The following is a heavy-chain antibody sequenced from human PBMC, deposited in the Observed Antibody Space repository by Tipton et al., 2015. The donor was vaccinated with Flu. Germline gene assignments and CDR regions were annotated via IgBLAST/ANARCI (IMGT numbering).Heavy chain of an antibody. D-gene: IGHD6-19*01. CDR2: FYNNGST. CDR3: AREGGDYSRGWYAS. J-gene: IGHJ5*02. CDR1: GGSISTYY. Sequence: LRLSCSVSGGSISTYYWSWIRQPAGKGLEWVGHFYNNGSTRYNPSLKNRCTMSADTSRSQFSLKVTSVTAADTAVYFCAREGGDYSRGWYASWGQGILVTVSS. V-gene: IGHV4-4*07.